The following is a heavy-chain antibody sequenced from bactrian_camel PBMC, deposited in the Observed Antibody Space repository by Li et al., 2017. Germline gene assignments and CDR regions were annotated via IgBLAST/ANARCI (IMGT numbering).Heavy chain of an antibody. J-gene: IGHJ4*01. D-gene: IGHD4*01. CDR2: MYTGGGTP. CDR1: TYTCVG. CDR3: GADHIAGPCSATMRPSPRR. V-gene: IGHV3S1*01. Sequence: HVQLVESGRGSVQAGGSLRLSCAASTYTCVGWVRQAPGKERERVGIMYTGGGTPAYSDSVKGRFTISRDNAKNILALQMNNLKPGDTAMYYCGADHIAGPCSATMRPSPRRGARGPRSPSP.